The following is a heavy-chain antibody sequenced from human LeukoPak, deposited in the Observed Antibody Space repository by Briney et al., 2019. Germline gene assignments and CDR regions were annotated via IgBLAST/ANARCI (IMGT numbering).Heavy chain of an antibody. D-gene: IGHD3-9*01. J-gene: IGHJ4*02. CDR3: ARSTATGYVM. Sequence: SETLSLTCTVSGGAISSISYYWGGIRQPPGKGLGWIGSIYYSGSTYYNPSLKSRVTISVDTSKNQSSLKLSSVTAADTAVYYCARSTATGYVMWGQGTLVTVSS. V-gene: IGHV4-39*07. CDR1: GGAISSISYY. CDR2: IYYSGST.